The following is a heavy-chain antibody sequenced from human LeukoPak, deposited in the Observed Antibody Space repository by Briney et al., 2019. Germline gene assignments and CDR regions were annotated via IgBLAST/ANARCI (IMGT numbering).Heavy chain of an antibody. Sequence: SETLSLTCTVSGGSISSYYWSWIRQPPGKGLEWIGYIYYSGSTNYNPSLKSRVTISVDTSKNQFSLKLSSVTAADTAVYYCARVERFLYYFDYWGQGTLVTVSS. CDR2: IYYSGST. J-gene: IGHJ4*02. V-gene: IGHV4-59*01. CDR1: GGSISSYY. D-gene: IGHD3-3*01. CDR3: ARVERFLYYFDY.